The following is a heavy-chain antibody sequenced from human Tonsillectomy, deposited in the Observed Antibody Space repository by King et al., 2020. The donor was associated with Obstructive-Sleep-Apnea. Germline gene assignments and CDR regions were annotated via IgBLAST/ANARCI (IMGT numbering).Heavy chain of an antibody. D-gene: IGHD5-12*01. CDR3: ANGGAKVATIPYDY. CDR2: ISGSGGST. V-gene: IGHV3-23*04. CDR1: GFTFSSYA. Sequence: VQLVESGGGLVQPGGSLRLSWAASGFTFSSYAMSWVRQAPGQGLELVSAISGSGGSTYYADSLKGRFTISRDNSKNTLYLQMNSLRAEDTAVYYCANGGAKVATIPYDYWGQGTLVTVSS. J-gene: IGHJ4*02.